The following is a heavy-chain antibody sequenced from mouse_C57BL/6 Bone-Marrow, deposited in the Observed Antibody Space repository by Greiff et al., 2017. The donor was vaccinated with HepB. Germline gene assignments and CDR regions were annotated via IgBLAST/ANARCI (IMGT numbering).Heavy chain of an antibody. Sequence: EVKLQQSGPELVKPGASVKISCKASGYTFTDYYMNWVKQSHGKSLEWIGDINPNNGGTSYNQKFKGKATLTVDKSSSTAYMELRSLTSEDSAVYYCARSELLRYAMDYWGQGTSVTVSS. CDR1: GYTFTDYY. D-gene: IGHD1-1*01. V-gene: IGHV1-26*01. CDR3: ARSELLRYAMDY. J-gene: IGHJ4*01. CDR2: INPNNGGT.